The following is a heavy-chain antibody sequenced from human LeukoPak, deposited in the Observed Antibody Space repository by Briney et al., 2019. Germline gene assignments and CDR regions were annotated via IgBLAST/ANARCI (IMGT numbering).Heavy chain of an antibody. D-gene: IGHD6-13*01. J-gene: IGHJ4*02. V-gene: IGHV3-15*01. CDR2: IKSKTDGGAA. CDR3: TIDGGPTRSSTWYGYFDS. CDR1: GFTFSDAW. Sequence: PGGSLRLSCAASGFTFSDAWMSWVRQAPGKGLEWVGRIKSKTDGGAADHAAPVKGRFTVSRDDSKTTLYLQMNSLKTEDTAVYFCTIDGGPTRSSTWYGYFDSWGQGTLVTVSS.